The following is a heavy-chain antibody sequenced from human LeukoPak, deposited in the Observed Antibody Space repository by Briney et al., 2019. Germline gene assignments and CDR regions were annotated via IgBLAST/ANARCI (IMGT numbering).Heavy chain of an antibody. Sequence: GGSLRLSCAASGFTVSSNYMSWVRQAPGKGLEWVSAISGSGGSTYYADSVKGRFTISRDNSKNTLYLQMNSLRAEDTAVYYCAKSGIELGMGYWGQGTLVTVSS. V-gene: IGHV3-23*01. D-gene: IGHD7-27*01. J-gene: IGHJ4*02. CDR2: ISGSGGST. CDR1: GFTVSSNY. CDR3: AKSGIELGMGY.